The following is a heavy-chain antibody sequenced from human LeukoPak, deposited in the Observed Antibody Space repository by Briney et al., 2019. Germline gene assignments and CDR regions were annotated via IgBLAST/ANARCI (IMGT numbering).Heavy chain of an antibody. J-gene: IGHJ5*02. Sequence: SVKVSCKASGGTFTSYAISWVRQAPGQGLEWMGGIIPIFGTANYAQKFQGRVTITADESTSTAYMELSSLRSEDTAVYYCARVAAAGSWFDPWGQGTLVTVSS. D-gene: IGHD6-13*01. CDR3: ARVAAAGSWFDP. V-gene: IGHV1-69*01. CDR1: GGTFTSYA. CDR2: IIPIFGTA.